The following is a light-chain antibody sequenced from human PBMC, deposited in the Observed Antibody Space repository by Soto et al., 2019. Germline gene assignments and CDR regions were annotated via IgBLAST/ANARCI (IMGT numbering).Light chain of an antibody. CDR2: GNS. CDR3: QSYDTSLSGVV. CDR1: SSNIGANYD. V-gene: IGLV1-40*01. J-gene: IGLJ3*02. Sequence: QSVLTQPPSVSGAPGQRVTISCTGSSSNIGANYDGHWYQQFPGTAPKLLIYGNSNRPSGVPDRFSGSKSGTSASLAITGLQAEDEADYYCQSYDTSLSGVVFGGGTKLTVL.